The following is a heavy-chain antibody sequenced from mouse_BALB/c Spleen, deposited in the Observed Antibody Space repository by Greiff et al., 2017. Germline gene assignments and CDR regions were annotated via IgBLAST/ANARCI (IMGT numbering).Heavy chain of an antibody. CDR3: ARRGKEAMDY. Sequence: EVKLVESGGGLVQPGGSLKLSCAASGFTFSSYTMSWVRQTPEKRLEWVAYISNGGGSTYYPDTVKGRFTISRDNAKNTLYLQMSSLKSEDTAMYYCARRGKEAMDYWGQGTSVTVSS. J-gene: IGHJ4*01. CDR2: ISNGGGST. D-gene: IGHD1-1*01. V-gene: IGHV5-12-2*01. CDR1: GFTFSSYT.